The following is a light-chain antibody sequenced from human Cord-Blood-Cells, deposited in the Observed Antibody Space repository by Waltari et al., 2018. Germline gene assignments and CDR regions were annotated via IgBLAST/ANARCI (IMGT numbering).Light chain of an antibody. CDR2: DAS. V-gene: IGKV1-5*01. CDR3: QQYNSYET. Sequence: DIQMTQSPSTLSASVGDRVTITCRASQSISSWLAWYQQKPGKAPKLLIYDASSLESGVPSRFSGNGSGTEFTLTISSLQPDDFATYYCQQYNSYETFGQGTKVEIK. CDR1: QSISSW. J-gene: IGKJ1*01.